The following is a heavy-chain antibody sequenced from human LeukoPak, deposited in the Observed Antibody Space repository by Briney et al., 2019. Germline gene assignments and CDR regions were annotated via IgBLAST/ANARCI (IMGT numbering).Heavy chain of an antibody. D-gene: IGHD3-22*01. CDR1: GVSFDDYA. V-gene: IGHV3-9*01. CDR3: AKDSSYDSSGGQNWFDP. J-gene: IGHJ5*02. CDR2: IIWNSGSI. Sequence: GGSLRLSCAASGVSFDDYAMHCGRQAPGEGLEWVSGIIWNSGSIGYADSVKGRFTISRDNAKNTLYLQMNSLRAEDTALYYCAKDSSYDSSGGQNWFDPWGQGTLVTVSS.